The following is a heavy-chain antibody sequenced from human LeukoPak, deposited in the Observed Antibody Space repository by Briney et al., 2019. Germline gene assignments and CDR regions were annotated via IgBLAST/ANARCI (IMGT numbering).Heavy chain of an antibody. CDR2: INSDGSTT. D-gene: IGHD2-2*01. CDR3: TKDDDSTSYYFDY. J-gene: IGHJ4*02. Sequence: GGSLRLSCAASGFSFSSYWMYWVRQAPGKGLVWVARINSDGSTTSYADSVKGRFTISRDNAKNTLYLQMNSLRAEDTAVYYCTKDDDSTSYYFDYWGQGTLVTVSS. V-gene: IGHV3-74*01. CDR1: GFSFSSYW.